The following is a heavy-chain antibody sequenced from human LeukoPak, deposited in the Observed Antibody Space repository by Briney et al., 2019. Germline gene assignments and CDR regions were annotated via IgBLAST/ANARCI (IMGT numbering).Heavy chain of an antibody. D-gene: IGHD3-9*01. CDR3: ARRRPYYDILTGYFTPDYYYGMDV. Sequence: GASVKVSCKASGYTFTSYGISWVRQAPGQGLEWMGWISAYNGNTNYAQKLQGRVTMTTDTSTSTAYMELRSLRSDDTAVYYCARRRPYYDILTGYFTPDYYYGMDVWGQGTTVTVSS. CDR1: GYTFTSYG. V-gene: IGHV1-18*01. J-gene: IGHJ6*02. CDR2: ISAYNGNT.